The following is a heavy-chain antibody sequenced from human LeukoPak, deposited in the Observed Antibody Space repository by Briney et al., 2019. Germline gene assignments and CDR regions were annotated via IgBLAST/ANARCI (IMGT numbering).Heavy chain of an antibody. J-gene: IGHJ3*02. CDR2: IYYSGST. Sequence: SETLSLTCTVSGGSISSYYWSWIRQPPGKGLEWIGYIYYSGSTNYNPSLKSRVTISVDTSKNQFSLKLSSVTAADTAVYYCARDSKFLTGYAGAFDIWGQGTVVTVSS. CDR3: ARDSKFLTGYAGAFDI. V-gene: IGHV4-59*01. D-gene: IGHD3-9*01. CDR1: GGSISSYY.